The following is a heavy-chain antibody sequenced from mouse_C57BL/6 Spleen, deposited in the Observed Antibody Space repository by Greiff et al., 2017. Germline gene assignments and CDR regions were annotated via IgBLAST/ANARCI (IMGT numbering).Heavy chain of an antibody. Sequence: QVQLKQSGAELARPGASVKLSCKASGYTFTSYGISWVKQRTGQGLEWIGEIYPRSGNTYYNEKFKGKATLTADKSSSTAYMELRSLTSEDSAVYFCARAITTTVGGYFDVWGTGTTVTVSS. J-gene: IGHJ1*03. D-gene: IGHD1-1*01. CDR3: ARAITTTVGGYFDV. V-gene: IGHV1-81*01. CDR2: IYPRSGNT. CDR1: GYTFTSYG.